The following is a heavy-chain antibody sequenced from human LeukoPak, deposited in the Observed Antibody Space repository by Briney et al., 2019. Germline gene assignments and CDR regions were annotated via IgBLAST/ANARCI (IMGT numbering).Heavy chain of an antibody. Sequence: PSETLSLTCAVYGGSFSGYYWSWIRQPPGKGLEWIGEINHSGSTNYNPSLQSRVTISVDPSKHQFSLKLSSVTAADTAVYYCAGEVWDYYDSSGSLDYWGQGTLVTVSS. CDR3: AGEVWDYYDSSGSLDY. D-gene: IGHD3-22*01. V-gene: IGHV4-34*01. J-gene: IGHJ4*02. CDR1: GGSFSGYY. CDR2: INHSGST.